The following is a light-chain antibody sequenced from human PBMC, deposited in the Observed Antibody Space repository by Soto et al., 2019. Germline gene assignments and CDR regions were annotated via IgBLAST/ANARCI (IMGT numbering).Light chain of an antibody. CDR3: QQYGSSPTWT. CDR1: QSVSSNY. Sequence: ESVLTQSPGTLSLSPGERATLSCRASQSVSSNYLAWYQQKPGQAPRLLIYGASTRATGIPDRFSGSGSGTDFTLTISSPEFGDSAVYYCQQYGSSPTWTFGQGTKVEIK. J-gene: IGKJ1*01. V-gene: IGKV3-20*01. CDR2: GAS.